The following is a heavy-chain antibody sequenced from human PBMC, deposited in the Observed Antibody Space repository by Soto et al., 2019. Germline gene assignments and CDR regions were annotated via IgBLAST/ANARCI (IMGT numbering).Heavy chain of an antibody. CDR2: ISSSAVYI. Sequence: EVQLVESGGGPVRPGGSLKLSCAASGFNFITDSLSWVRQAPGKGLEWVASISSSAVYIDYADSVKGRFTISRDNANNSLYLQMNSLRAEDTATYHCVRDGLDYYDTARLYFDHWGQGTLVTVSS. D-gene: IGHD3-22*01. CDR3: VRDGLDYYDTARLYFDH. J-gene: IGHJ4*02. V-gene: IGHV3-21*01. CDR1: GFNFITDS.